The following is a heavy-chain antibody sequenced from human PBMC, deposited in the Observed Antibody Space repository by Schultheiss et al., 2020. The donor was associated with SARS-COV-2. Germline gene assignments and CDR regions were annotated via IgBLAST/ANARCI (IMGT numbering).Heavy chain of an antibody. J-gene: IGHJ4*02. CDR3: AREGMERQGFDY. Sequence: GGSLKLSCTASGFTVSGNYMSWVRLAPDRGLEWVSVIYRGGKTYHAESVKGRFTISRHNSKNTVFLQMNSLRPEDTAVYYCAREGMERQGFDYWGRGTLVTVSS. V-gene: IGHV3-53*04. CDR2: IYRGGKT. D-gene: IGHD1-1*01. CDR1: GFTVSGNY.